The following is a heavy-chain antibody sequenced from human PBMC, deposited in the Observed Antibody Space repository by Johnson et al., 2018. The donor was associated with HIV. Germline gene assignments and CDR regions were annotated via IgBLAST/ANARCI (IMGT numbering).Heavy chain of an antibody. CDR3: CYGSGTYDGPAFDI. CDR1: GFTFSNYA. CDR2: ISYDGSNK. V-gene: IGHV3-30-3*01. Sequence: QVQLVESGGGVVQPGRSLRLSCAASGFTFSNYAIHWVRQAPGKGLEWVAVISYDGSNKYYADSVKGRFSISRDNSKNTLHLQMNSLIPEDTAVYYCCYGSGTYDGPAFDIWGQGTVVIVSS. D-gene: IGHD3-10*01. J-gene: IGHJ3*02.